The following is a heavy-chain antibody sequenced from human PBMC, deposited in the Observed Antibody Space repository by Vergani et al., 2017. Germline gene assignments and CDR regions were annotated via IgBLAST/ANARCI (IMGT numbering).Heavy chain of an antibody. D-gene: IGHD3-3*01. CDR3: AKTHDFSSLYSSYNWFDP. J-gene: IGHJ5*02. CDR1: GYSITNYW. V-gene: IGHV5-51*03. Sequence: EVQLVQSGAEVKKPGESLKISCQGSGYSITNYWIAWVRQRPGKGLEWMGIIYSGDSDVRYSPSFQGQVTMSVDNSLSTAYLQWSSLKASDTATYYCAKTHDFSSLYSSYNWFDPWGQGTHVTVSS. CDR2: IYSGDSDV.